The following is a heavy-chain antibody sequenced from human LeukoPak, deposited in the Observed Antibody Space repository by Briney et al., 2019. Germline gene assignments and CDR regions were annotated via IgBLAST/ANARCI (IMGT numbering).Heavy chain of an antibody. V-gene: IGHV4-38-2*02. J-gene: IGHJ6*04. Sequence: SETLSLTCTVSGYSFSSGDYWGWLQQPPGKELERFGSIYHSGSTYYNPSLKSRVTISVDTSKNQFYLKLSSVTAADTAVYCCARDRGRGLDVWGKGTTVTVSS. CDR1: GYSFSSGDY. CDR3: ARDRGRGLDV. D-gene: IGHD3-16*01. CDR2: IYHSGST.